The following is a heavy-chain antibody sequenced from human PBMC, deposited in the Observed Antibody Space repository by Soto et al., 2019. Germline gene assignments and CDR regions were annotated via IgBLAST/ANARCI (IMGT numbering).Heavy chain of an antibody. D-gene: IGHD3-3*01. CDR3: AKGATYDFWSGPVYFDY. J-gene: IGHJ4*02. V-gene: IGHV3-30*18. Sequence: QVQLVESGGGVVQPGRSLRLSCAASGFTFSSYGMHWVRQAPGKGLEWVAVISYDGSNKYYADSVKDRFTISRDNSKNTLYLQMNSLRAEDTAVYYCAKGATYDFWSGPVYFDYWGQGTLVTVSS. CDR2: ISYDGSNK. CDR1: GFTFSSYG.